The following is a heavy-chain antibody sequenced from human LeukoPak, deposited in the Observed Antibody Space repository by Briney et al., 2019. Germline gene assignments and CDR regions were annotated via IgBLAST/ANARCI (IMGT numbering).Heavy chain of an antibody. CDR1: GYTFTSYG. CDR3: AREMGYYDSSAHYYYAMDV. D-gene: IGHD3-22*01. Sequence: ASVKVSCKASGYTFTSYGISWVRQAPGQGLEWMGWISAYNGNTKYAQKVQSGVTMTTDTSTSTAYMELRSLRSDDTAVYYCAREMGYYDSSAHYYYAMDVWGQGTTVTVSS. J-gene: IGHJ6*02. V-gene: IGHV1-18*01. CDR2: ISAYNGNT.